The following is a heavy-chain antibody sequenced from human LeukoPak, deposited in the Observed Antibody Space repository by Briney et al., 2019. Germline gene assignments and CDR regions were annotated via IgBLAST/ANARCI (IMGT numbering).Heavy chain of an antibody. J-gene: IGHJ4*02. V-gene: IGHV3-7*03. CDR3: ARGQTTVTN. Sequence: PGGSLRLSSAASGFTFSSYWMSWVRQAPGKRLEWVANIKQDGSEKYYVDSVKGRFTISRDNAKNSLYLQMNSLRAEDTAVYFCARGQTTVTNWGQGTLVTVSS. CDR2: IKQDGSEK. CDR1: GFTFSSYW. D-gene: IGHD4-17*01.